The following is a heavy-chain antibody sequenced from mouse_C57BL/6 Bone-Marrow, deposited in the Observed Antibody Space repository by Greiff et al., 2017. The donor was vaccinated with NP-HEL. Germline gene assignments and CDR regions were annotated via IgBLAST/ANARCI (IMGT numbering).Heavy chain of an antibody. CDR3: ARPGFYGSSSYYFDY. CDR2: IYPGSGST. V-gene: IGHV1-55*01. J-gene: IGHJ2*01. D-gene: IGHD1-1*01. Sequence: VQLQQPGAELVKPGASVKMSCKASGYTFTSYWITWVKQRPGQGLEWIGDIYPGSGSTNYNEKFKSKATLTVDTSSSTAYMQLSSLTSEDSAVYYCARPGFYGSSSYYFDYRGQGTTLTVSS. CDR1: GYTFTSYW.